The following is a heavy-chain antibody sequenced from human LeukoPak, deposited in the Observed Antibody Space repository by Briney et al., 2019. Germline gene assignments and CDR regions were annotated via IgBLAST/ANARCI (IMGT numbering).Heavy chain of an antibody. J-gene: IGHJ5*01. V-gene: IGHV3-23*01. CDR2: SGHSDGTT. D-gene: IGHD6-6*01. Sequence: GGSLRLSCAASGFTFSSYAMNWVRQAPGKGLEWVSSGHSDGTTYYAASVKGRFTVSRDNSKNTLSLQMNSLRAEDTAVYYCAKGSRIAARPTIWFDSWGQGTLVTVSS. CDR3: AKGSRIAARPTIWFDS. CDR1: GFTFSSYA.